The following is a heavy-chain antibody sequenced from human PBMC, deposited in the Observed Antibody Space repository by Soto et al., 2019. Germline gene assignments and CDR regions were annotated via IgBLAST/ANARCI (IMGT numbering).Heavy chain of an antibody. CDR3: ARVASFGVVPNWFDP. D-gene: IGHD3-3*01. J-gene: IGHJ5*02. Sequence: PSETLSLTCTVSGGSISSGGYYWSWIRQHPGKGLEWIGYIYYSGSTYYNPSLKSRVTISVDTSKNQFTLKLSSVTAADTAVYYCARVASFGVVPNWFDPWGQGTLVTVSS. CDR2: IYYSGST. CDR1: GGSISSGGYY. V-gene: IGHV4-31*03.